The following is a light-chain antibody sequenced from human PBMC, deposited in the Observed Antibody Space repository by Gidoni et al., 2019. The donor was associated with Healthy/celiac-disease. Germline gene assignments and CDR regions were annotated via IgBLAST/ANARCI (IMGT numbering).Light chain of an antibody. Sequence: DIQMTQSPSSLSASVGDRVTITCQASQDISNYLNWYQQKPGKAPKLLIYDASNLETGVPSRFSGSGSGTDFTFTISSLQPEDIATYYGQQYDNRPCFGGGTKVEIK. CDR1: QDISNY. CDR2: DAS. J-gene: IGKJ4*01. V-gene: IGKV1-33*01. CDR3: QQYDNRPC.